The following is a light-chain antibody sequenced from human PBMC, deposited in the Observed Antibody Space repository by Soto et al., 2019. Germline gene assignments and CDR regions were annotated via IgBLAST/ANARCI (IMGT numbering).Light chain of an antibody. CDR2: DVS. V-gene: IGKV3-11*01. Sequence: EIVLTQSPATLSLSPGERATLSCRASQSVGSWLAWYQQKPGQPPRLLIYDVSNRATGIPARFSGSGSGTDFTLTSSSLDPEDFAVYYCQQRHWPWTFGQGTTVEVK. CDR1: QSVGSW. CDR3: QQRHWPWT. J-gene: IGKJ1*01.